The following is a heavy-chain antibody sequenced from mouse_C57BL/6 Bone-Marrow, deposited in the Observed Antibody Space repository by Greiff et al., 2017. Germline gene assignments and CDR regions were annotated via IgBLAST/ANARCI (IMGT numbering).Heavy chain of an antibody. V-gene: IGHV1-26*01. J-gene: IGHJ2*01. CDR2: INPNNGGT. Sequence: VQLQQSGPELVKPGASVKISCKASGYTFTDYYMNWVKQSHGKSLEWIGDINPNNGGTSYNQKFKGKDTLTVDKSSSTAYMELRSLTSEDSAVYYCARQLGRLDYWGQGTTLTVSS. CDR3: ARQLGRLDY. CDR1: GYTFTDYY. D-gene: IGHD4-1*02.